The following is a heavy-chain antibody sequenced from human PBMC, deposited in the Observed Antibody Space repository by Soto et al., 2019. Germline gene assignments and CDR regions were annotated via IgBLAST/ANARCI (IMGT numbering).Heavy chain of an antibody. V-gene: IGHV4-28*01. CDR3: ARSPYADAFDI. J-gene: IGHJ3*02. CDR2: IYYSGRT. D-gene: IGHD2-2*01. Sequence: ASETLSLTCAVSGYSINNKNWWGWGPPPPGKGLEWIGYIYYSGRTYYNPSLKSRVTMSVDTSRNQFSLELNSLTAVDTAIYYCARSPYADAFDIWGQGTVVTVSS. CDR1: GYSINNKNW.